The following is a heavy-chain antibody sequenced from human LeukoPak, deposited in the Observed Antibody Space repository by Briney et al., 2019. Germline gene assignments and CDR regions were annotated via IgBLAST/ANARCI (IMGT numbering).Heavy chain of an antibody. CDR2: IYYSGST. Sequence: SETLSLTCTVSGGSISSYYWSWIRQPPGKGLEWIGYIYYSGSTNYNPSLKSRVTISVDTSKNQFSLRLSSVTAAGTAVYYCARRDGYNLPFDHWGQGTLVTVSS. CDR1: GGSISSYY. J-gene: IGHJ4*02. D-gene: IGHD5-24*01. V-gene: IGHV4-59*01. CDR3: ARRDGYNLPFDH.